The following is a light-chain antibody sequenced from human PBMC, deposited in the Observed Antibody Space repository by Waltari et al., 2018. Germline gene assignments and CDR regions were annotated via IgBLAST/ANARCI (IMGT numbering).Light chain of an antibody. CDR3: QQYDILPLT. CDR2: DAS. CDR1: HDISNC. V-gene: IGKV1-33*01. Sequence: DIQMTQSPSSLSASVGDRVTITCQASHDISNCLNWYPQKPGKAPKCLIYDASNLEAGVPSRFSGSGSGTHFTLTISSLQPEDIATYYCQQYDILPLTFGPGTKVDIK. J-gene: IGKJ3*01.